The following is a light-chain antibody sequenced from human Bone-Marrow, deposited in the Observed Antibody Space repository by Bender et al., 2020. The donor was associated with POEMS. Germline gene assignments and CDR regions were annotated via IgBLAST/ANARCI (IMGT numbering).Light chain of an antibody. CDR1: TSDVVIYKY. Sequence: QSALTQPRSVSGSPGQSVTISCTGATSDVVIYKYLSWYQHHPGKAPKVIIFDVTRRPSGIPDRFSGSKSGNTATLTISRAQVEDEADYYCQVWDSSVVFGGGTKLTVV. CDR2: DVT. CDR3: QVWDSSVV. J-gene: IGLJ2*01. V-gene: IGLV2-11*01.